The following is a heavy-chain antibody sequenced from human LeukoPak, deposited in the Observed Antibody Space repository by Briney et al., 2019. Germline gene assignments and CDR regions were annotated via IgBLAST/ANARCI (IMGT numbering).Heavy chain of an antibody. CDR2: INGRSNYK. Sequence: GGSLRLSCAASGFSFSSYTMNWARQAPGKGLEWVSSINGRSNYKYYADSVKGRFTISRDNAQSSLFLQMHSLRAEDTAVYYCAREDGLVGATSGFDIWGQGTVVTVSS. V-gene: IGHV3-21*01. CDR3: AREDGLVGATSGFDI. CDR1: GFSFSSYT. D-gene: IGHD1-26*01. J-gene: IGHJ3*02.